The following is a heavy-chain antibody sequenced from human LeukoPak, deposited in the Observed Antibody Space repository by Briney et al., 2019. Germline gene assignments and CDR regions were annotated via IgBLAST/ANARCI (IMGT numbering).Heavy chain of an antibody. CDR2: INPNSGGT. Sequence: ASVKVSCKASGYTFTSYYMHWVRQAPGQGLEWMGWINPNSGGTNYAQKFQGRVTMTRDTSISTAYMELSRLRSDDTAVYYCARSRYNWNWHFDYWGQGTLVTVSS. D-gene: IGHD1-7*01. V-gene: IGHV1-2*02. CDR3: ARSRYNWNWHFDY. CDR1: GYTFTSYY. J-gene: IGHJ4*02.